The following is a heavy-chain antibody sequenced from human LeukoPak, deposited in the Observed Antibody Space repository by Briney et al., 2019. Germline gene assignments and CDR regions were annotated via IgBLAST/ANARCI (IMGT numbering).Heavy chain of an antibody. V-gene: IGHV3-30*18. J-gene: IGHJ6*04. CDR2: ISYDGSNK. CDR3: AKDGRWIQLWGRYYYYGMDV. Sequence: GGSLRLSCAASGFTFSGYGMHWVRPAPGKGLEWVAVISYDGSNKYYADSVKGRFTISRDNSKNTLYLQMNRLRAEDTAVYYCAKDGRWIQLWGRYYYYGMDVWGKGTTVTVSS. CDR1: GFTFSGYG. D-gene: IGHD5-18*01.